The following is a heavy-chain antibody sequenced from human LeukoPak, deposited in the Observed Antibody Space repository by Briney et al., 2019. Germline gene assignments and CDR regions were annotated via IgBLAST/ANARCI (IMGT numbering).Heavy chain of an antibody. CDR3: ARVGRYSSGDFDY. V-gene: IGHV3-7*01. D-gene: IGHD6-19*01. CDR1: GFTFSSYW. CDR2: IKQDGSEK. J-gene: IGHJ4*02. Sequence: GGSLRLSCSASGFTFSSYWMSWVRRAPGEGLEWVANIKQDGSEKYYVDSVKGRFTISRDNAKNSLYLQMNSLRAEDTAVYYCARVGRYSSGDFDYWGQGTLVTVSS.